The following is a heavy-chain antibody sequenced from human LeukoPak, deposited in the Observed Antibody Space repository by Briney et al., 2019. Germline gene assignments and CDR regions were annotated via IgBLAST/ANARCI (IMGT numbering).Heavy chain of an antibody. Sequence: SETLSLTCTVSGGSISSYYWSWIRQPAGKGLEWIGRIYTSGSTNYNPSLKSRVTISLDTSNNQFSLELSSVTAADTAVYFCTRRFKYGSGKYGVDVWGQGTTVTVSS. J-gene: IGHJ6*02. CDR3: TRRFKYGSGKYGVDV. CDR1: GGSISSYY. D-gene: IGHD3-10*01. CDR2: IYTSGST. V-gene: IGHV4-4*07.